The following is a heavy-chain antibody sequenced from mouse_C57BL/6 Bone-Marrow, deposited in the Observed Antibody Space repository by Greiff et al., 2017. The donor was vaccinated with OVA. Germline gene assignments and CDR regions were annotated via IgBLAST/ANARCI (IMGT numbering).Heavy chain of an antibody. V-gene: IGHV1-80*01. CDR2: IYPGDGDI. J-gene: IGHJ2*01. CDR3: AIGAY. CDR1: GYAFSNYW. Sequence: VKLQKSGAELVKPGASVKISCKASGYAFSNYWMNGVKQRPGKGLEWIGQIYPGDGDINYNGKSKGKATLTPDKSSSTAYMQSSSQTAEDSAVYFCAIGAYWDKGTTLAVSS.